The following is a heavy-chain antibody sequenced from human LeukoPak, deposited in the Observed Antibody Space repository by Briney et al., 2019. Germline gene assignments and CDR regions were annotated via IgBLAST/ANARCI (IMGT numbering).Heavy chain of an antibody. CDR2: TYYRSKWYN. CDR1: GDSVSSNSAA. CDR3: ARGEWEALGNWFDP. Sequence: SQTLSLTCAISGDSVSSNSAAWNWIRQSPSRGLEWLGSTYYRSKWYNDYAVSVKSRITINPDTSKNQFSLQLNSVTPEDTAVYYCARGEWEALGNWFDPWGQGTLVTVSS. J-gene: IGHJ5*02. V-gene: IGHV6-1*01. D-gene: IGHD1-26*01.